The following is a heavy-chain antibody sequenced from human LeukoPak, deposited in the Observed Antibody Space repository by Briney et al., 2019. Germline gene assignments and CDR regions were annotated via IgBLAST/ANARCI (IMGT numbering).Heavy chain of an antibody. D-gene: IGHD3-10*01. V-gene: IGHV3-11*04. CDR3: ARARGVLSKYYFDY. CDR2: ISSSGSTI. J-gene: IGHJ4*02. Sequence: PGGSLRLSCAASGFTFSDYYMSWIRQAPGKGLEWVSYISSSGSTIYYADSAKGRFTISRDISKNTLYLQMNSLRAEDTAVYYCARARGVLSKYYFDYWGQGTLVTVSS. CDR1: GFTFSDYY.